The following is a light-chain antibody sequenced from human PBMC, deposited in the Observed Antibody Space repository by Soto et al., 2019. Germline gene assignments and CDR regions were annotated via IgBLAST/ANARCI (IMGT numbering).Light chain of an antibody. CDR2: DAS. Sequence: EIVLTQSPATLSLSPGEIATLSCRASQSVSSSYLAWYQQKPGQAPRLLIYDASSRATGIPDRFSGGGSGTDFTLTISRLEPEDFAVYYCQQFSSYPLNCGGGTKGDIK. CDR1: QSVSSSY. V-gene: IGKV3-20*01. J-gene: IGKJ4*01. CDR3: QQFSSYPLN.